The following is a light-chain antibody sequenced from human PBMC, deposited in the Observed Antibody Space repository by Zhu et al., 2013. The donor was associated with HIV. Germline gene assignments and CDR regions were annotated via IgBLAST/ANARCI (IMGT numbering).Light chain of an antibody. CDR1: QGITDY. CDR2: GAS. V-gene: IGKV1-27*01. CDR3: LQHHTYPWT. Sequence: IQMTQSPSSLSASVGDRVTLTCRASQGITDYLAWYQQKPGRVPRLLISGASTLQSGVPSRFSGSGSGTEFTLTISGLQPEDFATYFCLQHHTYPWTFGQATKV. J-gene: IGKJ1*01.